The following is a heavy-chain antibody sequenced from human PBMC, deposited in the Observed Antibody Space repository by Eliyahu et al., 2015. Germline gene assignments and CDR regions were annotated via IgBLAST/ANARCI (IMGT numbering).Heavy chain of an antibody. CDR2: VNHSGGT. CDR1: GXSXSDYX. D-gene: IGHD6-6*01. J-gene: IGHJ6*03. Sequence: QVQLQQWGAGLVKPSETLSLTCAVYGXSXSDYXWXWIRQPPGKGLEWIGEVNHSGGTNYNPSLKSRVTISVDTSKNQFSLKLSSVTAADTAVYFCARVIAGHSSSSLRYYYYYMDVWGKGTTVTVSS. CDR3: ARVIAGHSSSSLRYYYYYMDV. V-gene: IGHV4-34*01.